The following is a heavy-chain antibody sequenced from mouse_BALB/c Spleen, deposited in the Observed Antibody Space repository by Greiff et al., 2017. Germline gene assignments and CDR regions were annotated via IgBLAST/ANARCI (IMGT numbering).Heavy chain of an antibody. CDR3: ARHGVITTYYFDY. CDR2: ISSGGGST. CDR1: GFAFSSYD. J-gene: IGHJ2*01. V-gene: IGHV5-12-1*01. Sequence: EVMLVESGGGLVKPGGSLKLSCAASGFAFSSYDMSWVRQTPEKRLEWVAYISSGGGSTYYPDTVKGRFTISRDNAKNTLYLQMSSLKSEDTAMYYCARHGVITTYYFDYWGQVTTLTVSS. D-gene: IGHD1-2*01.